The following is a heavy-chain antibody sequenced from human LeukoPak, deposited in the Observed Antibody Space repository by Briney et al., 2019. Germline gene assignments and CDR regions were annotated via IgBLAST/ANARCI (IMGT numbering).Heavy chain of an antibody. CDR2: INGYNGNT. Sequence: GASVKVSCKASGHTFTNYGVSWVRQAPGQGLEWMGWINGYNGNTDYAQKLQGRVTMTTDTSTSTAYMELRSLRSNDTAVYYCARGEGGYYGSYWGQGTLVTVSS. D-gene: IGHD3-10*01. J-gene: IGHJ4*02. V-gene: IGHV1-18*01. CDR3: ARGEGGYYGSY. CDR1: GHTFTNYG.